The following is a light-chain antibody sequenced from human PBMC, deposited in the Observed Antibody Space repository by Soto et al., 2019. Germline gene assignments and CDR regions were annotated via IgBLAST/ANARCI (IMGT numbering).Light chain of an antibody. CDR1: QSVSSN. V-gene: IGKV3-15*01. J-gene: IGKJ1*01. CDR2: GTS. CDR3: QQYNNWCRT. Sequence: EIVMTQSPATLSVSPGERATLSCRASQSVSSNLAWYQQKPGQAPRLLIYGTSTRATGVPARFSGSGSWTEFTLTISSLQSEDCAVYYCQQYNNWCRTFGHGTKVAIK.